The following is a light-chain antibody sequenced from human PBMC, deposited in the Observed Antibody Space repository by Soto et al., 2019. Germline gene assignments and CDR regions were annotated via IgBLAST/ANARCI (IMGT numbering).Light chain of an antibody. Sequence: EIVLTQSPGTLSLSPGERATLSCRASQSVSSSYLAWYQQKPGQAPRLLISGASSRATGIPDRFSGSGSGTDFTLIISRLEPEDFAVYYCQQYGSSPGTFGQGTKMEIK. CDR2: GAS. V-gene: IGKV3-20*01. CDR1: QSVSSSY. J-gene: IGKJ1*01. CDR3: QQYGSSPGT.